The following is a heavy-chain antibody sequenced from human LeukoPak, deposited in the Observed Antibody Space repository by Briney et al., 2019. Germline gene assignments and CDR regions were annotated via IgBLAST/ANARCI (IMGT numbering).Heavy chain of an antibody. CDR3: AKDLTMVRGVIITLDY. CDR2: ISGSGGST. V-gene: IGHV3-23*01. CDR1: GFTFSSYA. Sequence: PGGSLRLSCAASGFTFSSYAMSWFRQAPGKGLKWVSAISGSGGSTYYADSVKGRFTISRDNSKNTLYLQMNSLRAEDTAVYYCAKDLTMVRGVIITLDYWGQGTLVTVSS. D-gene: IGHD3-10*01. J-gene: IGHJ4*02.